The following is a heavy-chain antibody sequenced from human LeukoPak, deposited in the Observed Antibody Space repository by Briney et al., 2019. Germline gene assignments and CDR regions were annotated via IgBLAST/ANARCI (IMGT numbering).Heavy chain of an antibody. J-gene: IGHJ4*02. CDR2: INSDGSEG. V-gene: IGHV3-7*03. D-gene: IGHD3-22*01. CDR1: GFTFSGFW. Sequence: GGSLRLSCAVSGFTFSGFWMSWSRQAPGKGLEWVASINSDGSEGYYADVVKGRFTISRDNAKNSLYLQINSLRAEDTAVYYCARISSAGVHWGQGTLVTVSS. CDR3: ARISSAGVH.